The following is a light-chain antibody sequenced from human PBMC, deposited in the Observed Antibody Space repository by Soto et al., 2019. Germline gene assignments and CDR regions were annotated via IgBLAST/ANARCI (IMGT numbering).Light chain of an antibody. CDR1: QSVSSN. Sequence: EIVMPQSPATMSVSPGESATLSCRASQSVSSNLAWYQQNPGQAPRLLIYGASTRATGIPARFSGSGSGTEFTLTISSLQSEDLAVYYCQKYNNWPPWTVGQGTKVDIK. CDR3: QKYNNWPPWT. CDR2: GAS. J-gene: IGKJ1*01. V-gene: IGKV3-15*01.